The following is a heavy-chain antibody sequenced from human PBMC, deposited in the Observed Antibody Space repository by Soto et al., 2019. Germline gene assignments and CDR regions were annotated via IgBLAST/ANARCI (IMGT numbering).Heavy chain of an antibody. CDR3: ARDRDCSSTSCKSPYYYYGMDV. V-gene: IGHV1-69*13. Sequence: SVKVSCKASGGTFSSYAISWVRQAPGQGLEWMGGIIPIFGTANYAQKFQGRVTVTADESTSTAYMELSSLRSEDTAVYYCARDRDCSSTSCKSPYYYYGMDVWGQGTTVTVSS. CDR1: GGTFSSYA. J-gene: IGHJ6*02. CDR2: IIPIFGTA. D-gene: IGHD2-2*01.